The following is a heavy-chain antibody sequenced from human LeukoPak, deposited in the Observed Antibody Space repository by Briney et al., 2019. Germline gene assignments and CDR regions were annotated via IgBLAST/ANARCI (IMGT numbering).Heavy chain of an antibody. CDR1: GGSISSYY. J-gene: IGHJ4*02. CDR3: ARLTATMVRGGNYFDY. Sequence: KTSETLSLTCTVSGGSISSYYWSWIRQPPGKGLEWIGYIYYSGSTNYNPSLKSRVTISVDTSKNQFSLKLSSVTAADTAVYYCARLTATMVRGGNYFDYWGQGTLVTVSS. D-gene: IGHD3-10*01. V-gene: IGHV4-59*01. CDR2: IYYSGST.